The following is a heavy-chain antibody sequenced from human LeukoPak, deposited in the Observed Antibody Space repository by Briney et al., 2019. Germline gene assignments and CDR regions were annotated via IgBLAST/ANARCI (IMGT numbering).Heavy chain of an antibody. J-gene: IGHJ4*02. CDR2: ISSSGSTI. Sequence: GGSLRLSCAASGFTFSRYAMSWVRQAPGKGLEWVSYISSSGSTIYYADSVKGRFTISRDNSKNTLYLQMNSLRAEDTAVYYCAKDIFPHQYSSSWYGWGQGTLVTVSS. CDR3: AKDIFPHQYSSSWYG. CDR1: GFTFSRYA. V-gene: IGHV3-23*01. D-gene: IGHD6-13*01.